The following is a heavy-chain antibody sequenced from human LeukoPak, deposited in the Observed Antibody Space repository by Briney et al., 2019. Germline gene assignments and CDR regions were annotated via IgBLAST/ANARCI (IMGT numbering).Heavy chain of an antibody. D-gene: IGHD3-22*01. CDR1: GYTFTGYY. Sequence: ASVKVSCKASGYTFTGYYMHWVRQAPGQGLEWMGWINTNSGGTNYAQKFQGRVTMTRDTSISTAYMELGRLRSDDTAVYYCARDYYDSIPRAFDIWGQGTMVTVSS. V-gene: IGHV1-2*02. J-gene: IGHJ3*02. CDR2: INTNSGGT. CDR3: ARDYYDSIPRAFDI.